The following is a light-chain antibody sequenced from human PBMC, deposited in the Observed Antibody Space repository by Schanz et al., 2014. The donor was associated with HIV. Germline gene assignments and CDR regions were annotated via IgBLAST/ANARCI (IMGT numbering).Light chain of an antibody. CDR1: SADVGAYKS. CDR3: TSYTANRTVA. J-gene: IGLJ3*02. CDR2: DVN. V-gene: IGLV2-14*03. Sequence: QSVLTQPASVSGSPGQSITISCTGTSADVGAYKSVSWYQQHPGKAPKLIIYDVNNRPSGVSDRFSGSKYANTASLAISGLQADDEGDYYCTSYTANRTVAFGGGTKLTVL.